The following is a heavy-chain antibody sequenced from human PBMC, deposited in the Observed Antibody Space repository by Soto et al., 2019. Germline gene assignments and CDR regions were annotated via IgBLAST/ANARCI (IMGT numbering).Heavy chain of an antibody. CDR1: GGSFSGYY. V-gene: IGHV4-34*01. CDR2: INHSGST. CDR3: ARGGGHYDYVWGSYRPRTYYFDY. Sequence: PSETLSLTCAVYGGSFSGYYWSWIRQPPGKGLEWIGEINHSGSTNYNPSLKSRVTISVDTSKNQFSLKRSSVTAADTAVYYCARGGGHYDYVWGSYRPRTYYFDYWGQGTLVTVSS. J-gene: IGHJ4*02. D-gene: IGHD3-16*02.